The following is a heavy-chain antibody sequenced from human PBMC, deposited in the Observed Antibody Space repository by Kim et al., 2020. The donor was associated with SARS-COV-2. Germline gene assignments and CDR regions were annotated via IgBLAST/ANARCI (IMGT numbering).Heavy chain of an antibody. CDR3: ARGYYDSSGYYPKYSYYYYYYYMGV. CDR1: GDSVSSNSAA. Sequence: SQTLSLTCAISGDSVSSNSAAWNWIRQSPSRGLEWLGRTYYRSKWNNDSAVSVKSRITINPDTSKNQFSLQLNSVTPEDTAVYYCARGYYDSSGYYPKYSYYYYYYYMGVWGKGTTVAVSS. CDR2: TYYRSKWNN. V-gene: IGHV6-1*01. D-gene: IGHD3-22*01. J-gene: IGHJ6*03.